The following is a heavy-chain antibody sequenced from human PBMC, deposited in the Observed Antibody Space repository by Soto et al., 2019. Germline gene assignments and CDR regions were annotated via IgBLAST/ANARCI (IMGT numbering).Heavy chain of an antibody. CDR3: TTADTAMVHFDY. Sequence: EVQLVESGGGLVQPGGSLKLSCAASGFTFSGSAMHWVRQASGKGLEWVGRIRSKANSYATAYAASVKGRFTISRDDSKKTAYLQMNSLKTEDTAVYYCTTADTAMVHFDYWGQGTLVTVSS. V-gene: IGHV3-73*02. CDR1: GFTFSGSA. CDR2: IRSKANSYAT. J-gene: IGHJ4*02. D-gene: IGHD5-18*01.